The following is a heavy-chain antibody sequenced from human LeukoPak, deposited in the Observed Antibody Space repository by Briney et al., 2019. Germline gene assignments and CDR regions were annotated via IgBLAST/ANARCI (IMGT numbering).Heavy chain of an antibody. D-gene: IGHD5-24*01. V-gene: IGHV3-21*01. J-gene: IGHJ4*02. CDR1: GFTFTSYS. CDR3: ARDGGDGYNYDY. Sequence: GGSLRLSCAASGFTFTSYSVNWVRQAPGKGLEWVSSISSSSSYIYYADSVKGRFTTSRDNAKNSLYLQMNSLRVEDTAVYYCARDGGDGYNYDYWGQGTLVTVSS. CDR2: ISSSSSYI.